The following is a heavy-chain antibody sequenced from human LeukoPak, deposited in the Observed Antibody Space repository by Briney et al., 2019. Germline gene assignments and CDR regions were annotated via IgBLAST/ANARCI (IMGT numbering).Heavy chain of an antibody. CDR3: ARTYYDILTGSNPYFAY. J-gene: IGHJ4*02. CDR2: INQDGTKK. D-gene: IGHD3-9*01. CDR1: GFPFSTYW. Sequence: GGSLRLSCAASGFPFSTYWMSWVRQAPGKGLEWVANINQDGTKKYYVDSVKGRFTISRDNAKNFLYLQMNSLRAEDTAVYYCARTYYDILTGSNPYFAYWGQGILVTVSS. V-gene: IGHV3-7*01.